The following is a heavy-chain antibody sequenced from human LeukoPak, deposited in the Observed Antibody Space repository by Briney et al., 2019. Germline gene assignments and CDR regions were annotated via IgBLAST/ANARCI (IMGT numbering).Heavy chain of an antibody. CDR1: GFTFSSYG. V-gene: IGHV3-30*02. J-gene: IGHJ6*03. Sequence: GGSLRLSCAASGFTFSSYGMHWVRQAPGKGLEWVAFIRYDGSNKYYADSVKGRFTISRDNSKNTLFLQMNSLRAEDTAVYYCARDKSRASYYMDVWGKGTTVTVSS. CDR2: IRYDGSNK. CDR3: ARDKSRASYYMDV.